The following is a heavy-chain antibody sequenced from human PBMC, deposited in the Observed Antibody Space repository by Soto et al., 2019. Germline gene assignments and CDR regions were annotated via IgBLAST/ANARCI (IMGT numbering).Heavy chain of an antibody. CDR2: IYYSGST. Sequence: PSETLSLTCTVSGGSISSGDYYWSWIRQPPGKGLEWIGYIYYSGSTYYNPSLKSRVTISVDTSKNQFSLKLSSVTAADTAVYYCARDRTTMVRGGMDVWGQGTTVTVSS. J-gene: IGHJ6*02. V-gene: IGHV4-30-4*01. CDR1: GGSISSGDYY. D-gene: IGHD3-10*01. CDR3: ARDRTTMVRGGMDV.